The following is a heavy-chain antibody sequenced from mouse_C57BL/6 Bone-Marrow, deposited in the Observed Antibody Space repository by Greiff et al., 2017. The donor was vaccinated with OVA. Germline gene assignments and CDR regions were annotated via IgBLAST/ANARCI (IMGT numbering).Heavy chain of an antibody. CDR1: GYTFTSYG. D-gene: IGHD2-5*01. CDR3: ARLGAYYSNHASYFDY. Sequence: VQLQQSGAELARPGASVKLSCKASGYTFTSYGISWVKQRTGQGLEWIGEIYPRSGNTYYNEKFKGKATLTADKSSSTAYMELRSLTSEDSAVYSCARLGAYYSNHASYFDYWGQGTTLTVSS. V-gene: IGHV1-81*01. J-gene: IGHJ2*01. CDR2: IYPRSGNT.